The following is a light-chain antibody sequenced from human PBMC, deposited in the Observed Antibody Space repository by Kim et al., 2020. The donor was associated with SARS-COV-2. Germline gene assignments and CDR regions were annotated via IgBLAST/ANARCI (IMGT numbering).Light chain of an antibody. CDR2: AAS. Sequence: SASLGDRVTITCRASQTISSYLNWYQQKAGEAPKLLIYAASTLKSGVPSRFSGSGSGTDFSLTISSLQPEDFATYYCQQSYSAPRGFGQGSKLEI. J-gene: IGKJ2*03. CDR1: QTISSY. V-gene: IGKV1-39*01. CDR3: QQSYSAPRG.